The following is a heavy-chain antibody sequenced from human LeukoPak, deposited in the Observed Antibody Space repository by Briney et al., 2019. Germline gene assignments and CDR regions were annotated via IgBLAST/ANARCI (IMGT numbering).Heavy chain of an antibody. CDR3: AKTPGIAAAGTSYFDY. V-gene: IGHV3-9*01. CDR1: GFTFDDYA. Sequence: PGGSLRLSCAASGFTFDDYAMHWVRQAPGKGLEWVSGISWNSGSIGYADSVKGRFTISRDNAKNSLYLQMNSLRAEDTALCYCAKTPGIAAAGTSYFDYWGQGTLVTVSS. D-gene: IGHD6-13*01. CDR2: ISWNSGSI. J-gene: IGHJ4*02.